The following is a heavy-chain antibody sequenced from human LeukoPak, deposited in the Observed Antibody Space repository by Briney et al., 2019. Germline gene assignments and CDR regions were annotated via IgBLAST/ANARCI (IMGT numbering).Heavy chain of an antibody. CDR2: INPNSGGT. CDR3: ARDRWGLQRHYDSSGYYVI. Sequence: ASVKVSCKASGYIFTGYSIHWVRQAPGQGLEWMGWINPNSGGTNYAQKFQGRVTMTRDTSISTAYMELSRLRSDDTAVYYCARDRWGLQRHYDSSGYYVIWGQGTLVTVSS. CDR1: GYIFTGYS. D-gene: IGHD3-22*01. V-gene: IGHV1-2*02. J-gene: IGHJ4*02.